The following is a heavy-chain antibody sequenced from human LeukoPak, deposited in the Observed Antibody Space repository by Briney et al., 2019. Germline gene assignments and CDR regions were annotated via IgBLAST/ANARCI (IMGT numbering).Heavy chain of an antibody. J-gene: IGHJ4*02. CDR3: ARGRAGPDH. Sequence: SSETLSLTCTVSGGSISSYYWSWIRQPPGKGLEWIGYIYYSGSTNYNPSLTSRVTISVDTSKNQFSLKLSSVTAADTAVYYCARGRAGPDHWGQGTLVTVSS. CDR2: IYYSGST. CDR1: GGSISSYY. V-gene: IGHV4-59*01. D-gene: IGHD6-13*01.